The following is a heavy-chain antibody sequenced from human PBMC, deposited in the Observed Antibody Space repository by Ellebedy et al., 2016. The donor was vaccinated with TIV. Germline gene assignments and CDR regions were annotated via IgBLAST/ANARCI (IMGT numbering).Heavy chain of an antibody. CDR1: GFTVSSNY. V-gene: IGHV3-53*01. J-gene: IGHJ4*02. CDR2: IYSGGST. D-gene: IGHD3-10*01. Sequence: PGGSLRLSCAASGFTVSSNYMSWVRQAPGKGLEWVSVIYSGGSTYYADSVKGRFTISRDNSKNTLYLQMNSLRVEDTAVYYCAKDRYYASGSYSDYWGQGTLVTVSS. CDR3: AKDRYYASGSYSDY.